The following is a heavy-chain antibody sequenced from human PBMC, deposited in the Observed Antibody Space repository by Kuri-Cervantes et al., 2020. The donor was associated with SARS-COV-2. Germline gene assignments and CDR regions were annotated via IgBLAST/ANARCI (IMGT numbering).Heavy chain of an antibody. Sequence: GSLRLSCTVSGYSISSGYYWGWIRQPPGKGLEWIGSIYHGGTTYYNPSLKSRVTISVDTSKNQFSLRLNSVTAADTAVYYCARPLTLVVSEWYFDLWGRGTLVTVSS. D-gene: IGHD2-21*01. CDR1: GYSISSGYY. CDR2: IYHGGTT. CDR3: ARPLTLVVSEWYFDL. J-gene: IGHJ2*01. V-gene: IGHV4-38-2*02.